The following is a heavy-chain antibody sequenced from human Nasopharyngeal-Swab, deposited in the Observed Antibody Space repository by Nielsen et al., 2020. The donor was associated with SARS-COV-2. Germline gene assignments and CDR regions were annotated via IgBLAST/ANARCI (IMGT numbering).Heavy chain of an antibody. V-gene: IGHV4-39*07. CDR3: ARDAGPKGYSYGYGVDV. Sequence: SETLSLTCKVAGGSISNSDYYWGWIRQPPGKGLEWIGTIYHSGTTYYNPSLKSRVTILVDTSKNQFSLKLSSVTAADTAVYYCARDAGPKGYSYGYGVDVWGQGTTVTVSS. CDR1: GGSISNSDYY. D-gene: IGHD5-18*01. J-gene: IGHJ6*02. CDR2: IYHSGTT.